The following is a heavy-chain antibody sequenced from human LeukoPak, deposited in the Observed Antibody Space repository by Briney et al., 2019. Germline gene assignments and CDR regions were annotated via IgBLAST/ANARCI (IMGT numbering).Heavy chain of an antibody. CDR2: ISWDGGST. Sequence: GGSLRLSCAASGFTFDDYTMHWVRQAPGKGLEWVSLISWDGGSTYYADSVKGRFTIPRDNSKNSLYLQMNSLRTEDTALYYCAKERYSGYDYYGMDVWGQGTTVTVSS. CDR1: GFTFDDYT. V-gene: IGHV3-43*01. J-gene: IGHJ6*02. D-gene: IGHD5-12*01. CDR3: AKERYSGYDYYGMDV.